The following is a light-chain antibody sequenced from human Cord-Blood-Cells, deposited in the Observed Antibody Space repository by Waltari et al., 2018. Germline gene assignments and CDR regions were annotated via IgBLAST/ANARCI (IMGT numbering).Light chain of an antibody. CDR1: QSVLYSSNNKNY. J-gene: IGKJ3*01. CDR3: QQYYSTPFT. V-gene: IGKV4-1*01. CDR2: CAS. Sequence: DIVMTQSPDSLAVSLGERATINCKSSQSVLYSSNNKNYLAWYQQKPGQPPKLLIYCASTLESGVPDRFSGSGSGTDFTLTISSLQAEDVAVYYCQQYYSTPFTFGPGTKVDIK.